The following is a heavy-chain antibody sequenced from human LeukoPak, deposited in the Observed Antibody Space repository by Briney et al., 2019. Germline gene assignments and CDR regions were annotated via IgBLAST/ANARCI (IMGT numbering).Heavy chain of an antibody. V-gene: IGHV1-18*01. CDR3: ASGWGGNSAFDY. CDR2: INTSNGNT. D-gene: IGHD3-16*01. J-gene: IGHJ4*02. Sequence: GASVKVSCRTSGYTFTHYGISWVRQVPGQGLEWLGWINTSNGNTNFAQKVQGRVTMTTDTSTSTAYMELRSLRSDDTAVYYCASGWGGNSAFDYWGQGTLVTVSS. CDR1: GYTFTHYG.